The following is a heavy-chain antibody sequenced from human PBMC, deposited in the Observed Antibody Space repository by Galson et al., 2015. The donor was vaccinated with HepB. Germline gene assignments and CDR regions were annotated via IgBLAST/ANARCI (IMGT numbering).Heavy chain of an antibody. CDR1: GDSVSSNSAA. J-gene: IGHJ2*01. D-gene: IGHD2-21*02. V-gene: IGHV6-1*01. CDR3: ARAEGYCGGDCYPSPDWYFDL. Sequence: CAISGDSVSSNSAAWNWIRQSPSRGLEWLGRTYYRSKWYNDYAVSVKSRITINPDTSKNQFSLQLNSVTPEDAAVYYCARAEGYCGGDCYPSPDWYFDLWGQGTLVTVSS. CDR2: TYYRSKWYN.